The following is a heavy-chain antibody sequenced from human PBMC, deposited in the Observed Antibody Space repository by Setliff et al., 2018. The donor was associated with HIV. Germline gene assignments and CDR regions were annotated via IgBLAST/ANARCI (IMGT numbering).Heavy chain of an antibody. CDR3: AKDPAVRGSTFDS. CDR2: IYTSGST. CDR1: DGSISTGSYY. Sequence: SETLSLTCTVADGSISTGSYYWSWGRPPAGRGLEWIGRIYTSGSTNYNPSLKSRVTMSVDTSKNQFSLNLTSVTAADTAVYYCAKDPAVRGSTFDSWGQGTLVTVSS. D-gene: IGHD3-10*01. J-gene: IGHJ4*02. V-gene: IGHV4-61*02.